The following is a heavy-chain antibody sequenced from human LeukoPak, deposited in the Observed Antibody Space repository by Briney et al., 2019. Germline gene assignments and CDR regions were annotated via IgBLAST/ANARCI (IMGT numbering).Heavy chain of an antibody. J-gene: IGHJ6*03. D-gene: IGHD1-1*01. CDR1: GGSISSRSYY. CDR2: IYYSGST. CDR3: ARTPYYYSYMDV. V-gene: IGHV4-39*01. Sequence: PSETLPLTCTVSGGSISSRSYYWGWIRQPPGKGLEWIATIYYSGSTYYNPSLKSRVTISVDTSKNQFSLKLNSVTATDTAVYYCARTPYYYSYMDVWGKGTPVTVSS.